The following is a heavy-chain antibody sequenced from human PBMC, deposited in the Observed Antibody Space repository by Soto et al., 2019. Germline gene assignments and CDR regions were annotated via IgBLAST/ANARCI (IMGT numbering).Heavy chain of an antibody. Sequence: QVTLKESGPVLVKPTETLTLTCTVSGFSLRNARVGVSWIRQPPGKALEWLAHILSSDEKSYKTSLKGRVTLSKDTSKSKVVLTMTYVDPVDTATYFCARMLAVNYYYYYVDVWGEGTTVTVSS. CDR1: GFSLRNARVG. V-gene: IGHV2-26*01. J-gene: IGHJ6*03. D-gene: IGHD3-22*01. CDR2: ILSSDEK. CDR3: ARMLAVNYYYYYVDV.